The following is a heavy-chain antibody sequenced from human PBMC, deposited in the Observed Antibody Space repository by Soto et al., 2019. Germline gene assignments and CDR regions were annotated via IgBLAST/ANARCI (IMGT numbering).Heavy chain of an antibody. CDR1: GGSISSGGYY. D-gene: IGHD3-3*01. Sequence: QVQLQESGPGLVKPSQTLSLTCTVSGGSISSGGYYWSWIRQHPGKGLEWIGYIYYSGSTYYNPSLKSRVTISVDTSKNQFSLKLSSVTAADTAVYYCASARLGRYSDFWSGYKQPCSQFDYWGQGTLVTVSS. CDR3: ASARLGRYSDFWSGYKQPCSQFDY. J-gene: IGHJ4*02. V-gene: IGHV4-31*03. CDR2: IYYSGST.